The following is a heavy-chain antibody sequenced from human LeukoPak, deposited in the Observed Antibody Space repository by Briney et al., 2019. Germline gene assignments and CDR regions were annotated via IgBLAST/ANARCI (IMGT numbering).Heavy chain of an antibody. V-gene: IGHV5-51*01. D-gene: IGHD2-2*01. Sequence: GESLKIPCKGSGYSFTSYWIGWVRQMPGKGLEWMGIIYPGDSDTGYSPSFQGQVTISADKSISTAYLQWSSLKASDTAMYYCARADLGEVVVPAAPTSDAFDIWGQGTMVTVSS. CDR3: ARADLGEVVVPAAPTSDAFDI. J-gene: IGHJ3*02. CDR1: GYSFTSYW. CDR2: IYPGDSDT.